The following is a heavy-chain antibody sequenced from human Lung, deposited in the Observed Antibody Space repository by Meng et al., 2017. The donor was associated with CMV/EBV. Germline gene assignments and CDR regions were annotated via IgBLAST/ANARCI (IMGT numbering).Heavy chain of an antibody. CDR2: IIPIFGTA. CDR1: GGTFSSYA. J-gene: IGHJ4*02. V-gene: IGHV1-69*05. CDR3: ATDYDSSGYYQY. Sequence: SXXVSCKASGGTFSSYAISWVRQAPGQGLEWMGGIIPIFGTANYAQKFQGRVTITTDESTSTAYMELSSLRSEDTAVYYCATDYDSSGYYQYWGQGTLVTVSS. D-gene: IGHD3-22*01.